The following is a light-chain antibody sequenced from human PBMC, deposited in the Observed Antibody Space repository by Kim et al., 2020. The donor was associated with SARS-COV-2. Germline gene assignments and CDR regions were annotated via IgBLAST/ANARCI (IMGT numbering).Light chain of an antibody. CDR2: GDI. CDR1: SANIGAGYE. CDR3: QSYDNSLGGYV. V-gene: IGLV1-40*01. J-gene: IGLJ1*01. Sequence: QSVLTQPLSVSGASGQRVTISCTGISANIGAGYEVHWYQQLPGTAPKLLIYGDINRPSGGPDRFSGSKSGTSASLAITWLQTEDEAYYYCQSYDNSLGGYVFGTKTKVTVL.